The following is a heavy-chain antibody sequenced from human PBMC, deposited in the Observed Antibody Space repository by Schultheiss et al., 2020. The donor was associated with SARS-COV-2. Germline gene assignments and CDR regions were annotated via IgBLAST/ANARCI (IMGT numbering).Heavy chain of an antibody. J-gene: IGHJ4*02. CDR2: IYYSGST. D-gene: IGHD5-12*01. CDR3: ARGPIVATSRGEFFY. V-gene: IGHV4-59*01. Sequence: SETLSLTCAVSGGSISSYYWTWIRQSPGKGLEWMGYIYYSGSTNYNPSLKSRVTISVDTSKNQFSLKLSSVTAADTAVYYCARGPIVATSRGEFFYWGQGTLVTVSS. CDR1: GGSISSYY.